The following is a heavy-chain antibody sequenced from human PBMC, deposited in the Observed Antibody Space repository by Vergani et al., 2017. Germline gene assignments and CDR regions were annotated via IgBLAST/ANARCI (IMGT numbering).Heavy chain of an antibody. Sequence: QVQLQESGPGLVKPSQILSLTCTVSGGSISRGGFYWSWIRQPPGKGLEWIGYIYYSENTYYNPSLKSRVTMSVDTSKNQFSLKLTSMTAADTAVYYCAXVSRDYNYYYYMDVWGKGTTVTVSS. V-gene: IGHV4-30-4*01. CDR1: GGSISRGGFY. CDR3: AXVSRDYNYYYYMDV. J-gene: IGHJ6*03. CDR2: IYYSENT.